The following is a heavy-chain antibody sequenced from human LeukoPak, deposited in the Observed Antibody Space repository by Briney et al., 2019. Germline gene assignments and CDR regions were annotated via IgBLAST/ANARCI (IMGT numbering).Heavy chain of an antibody. CDR3: AKDSVFDSSGWYAAFDY. V-gene: IGHV3-23*01. J-gene: IGHJ4*02. Sequence: GGSLGLSCAASGFTFSSYAMSWVRQAPGKGLEWVSAISGSGGSTYYADSVKGRFTISRDNSKNTLYLQMNSLRAEDTAVYYCAKDSVFDSSGWYAAFDYWGQGTLVTVSS. CDR2: ISGSGGST. CDR1: GFTFSSYA. D-gene: IGHD6-19*01.